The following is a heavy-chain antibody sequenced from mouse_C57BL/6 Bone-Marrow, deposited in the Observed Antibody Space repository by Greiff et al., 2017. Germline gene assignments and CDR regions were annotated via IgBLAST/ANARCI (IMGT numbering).Heavy chain of an antibody. J-gene: IGHJ2*01. CDR1: GYTFTDYY. V-gene: IGHV1-76*01. CDR2: IYPNSGIP. Sequence: QVQLKESGPELVRPGASVKLSCKASGYTFTDYYIHWVQQRPGQRLEWIARIYPNSGIPFYNEKFKGKATLTVKKSSSPAYMELRSLTCEDSAVYFCARWGYWGQGTTLTVSS. CDR3: ARWGY.